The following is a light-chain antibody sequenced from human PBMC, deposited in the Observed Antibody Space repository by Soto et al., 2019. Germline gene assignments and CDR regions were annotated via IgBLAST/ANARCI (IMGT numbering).Light chain of an antibody. Sequence: QSALTQPPSASGSPGQSVTISCTGTSSDLGDYNYASWYQQHPGKAPKLMIYEVSKRPSGVPDRFSGSKSGNTASLTVSGLQAEDEADYYCSSYAGNNGLLFGGGTKLTVL. V-gene: IGLV2-8*01. CDR1: SSDLGDYNY. CDR3: SSYAGNNGLL. CDR2: EVS. J-gene: IGLJ2*01.